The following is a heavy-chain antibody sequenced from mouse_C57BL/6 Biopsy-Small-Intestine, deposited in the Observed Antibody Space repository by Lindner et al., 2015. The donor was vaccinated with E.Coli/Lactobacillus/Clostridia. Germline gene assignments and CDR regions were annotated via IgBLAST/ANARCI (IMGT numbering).Heavy chain of an antibody. D-gene: IGHD2-1*01. CDR2: IRSKSNNYAT. Sequence: VQLQESGGGLVQPKGSLRLSCEASGFSFTTYAMNWVRQAPGKGLGWVARIRSKSNNYATYYADSVKDRFTISRDDSESMLYLQMNNLKTEDTAMYYCVRQRGNYGNYYAMDCWGQGTSVTVSS. CDR3: VRQRGNYGNYYAMDC. V-gene: IGHV10-1*01. J-gene: IGHJ4*01. CDR1: GFSFTTYA.